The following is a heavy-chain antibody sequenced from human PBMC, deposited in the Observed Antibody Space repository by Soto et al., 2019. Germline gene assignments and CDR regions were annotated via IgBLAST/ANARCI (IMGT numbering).Heavy chain of an antibody. J-gene: IGHJ4*02. CDR1: GFTFSSYA. CDR2: FSGGRDTT. D-gene: IGHD2-21*01. CDR3: AKATSATCTGSICYSFDY. Sequence: GSLKLSRVASGFTFSSYAMSLVGQAPGQRLEWVATFSGGRDTTWHADSVKGRFTVSRDSSKNTLSLQMNSLRPEDTALYYCAKATSATCTGSICYSFDYWGQGTLVTVSS. V-gene: IGHV3-23*01.